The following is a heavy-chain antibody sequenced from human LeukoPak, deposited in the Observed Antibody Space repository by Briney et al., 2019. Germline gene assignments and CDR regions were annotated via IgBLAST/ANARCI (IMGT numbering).Heavy chain of an antibody. Sequence: GGSLRLSCAASGFSFSIMNWVRQAPGTGLEWVSSISRTSEYIHYAASVRCRFAISRDNANNSLYLQMNSLRAEDTAVYCWAGGGDFVYCGQRILVTVSA. CDR1: GFSFSI. J-gene: IGHJ4*02. V-gene: IGHV3-21*01. CDR2: ISRTSEYI. D-gene: IGHD3-16*01. CDR3: AGGGDFVY.